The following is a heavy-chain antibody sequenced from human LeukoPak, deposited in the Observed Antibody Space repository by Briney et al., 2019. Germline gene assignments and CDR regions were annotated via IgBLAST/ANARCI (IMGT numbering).Heavy chain of an antibody. CDR3: ARVVAVAEYNWFDP. J-gene: IGHJ5*02. CDR1: GYAFSDYY. V-gene: IGHV1-18*04. Sequence: ASVKVSCKTSGYAFSDYYLHWVRQAPGQGLEWMGWISAYNGNTNYAQKLQGRVTMTTDTSTSTAYMELRSLRSDDTAVYYCARVVAVAEYNWFDPWGQGTLVAVSS. CDR2: ISAYNGNT. D-gene: IGHD6-19*01.